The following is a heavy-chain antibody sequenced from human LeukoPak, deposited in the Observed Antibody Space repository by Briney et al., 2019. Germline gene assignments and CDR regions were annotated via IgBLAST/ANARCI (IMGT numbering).Heavy chain of an antibody. J-gene: IGHJ6*03. CDR2: IYYSGST. Sequence: PSETLSLTCTVSGGSISSSSYYWGWIRQPPGKGLEWIGSIYYSGSTYYNPSLKSRVTISVDTSKNQFSLKLSSVTAADTAVHYCARVDSGITIFGVVIKDYYYYMDVWGKGTTVTVSS. CDR3: ARVDSGITIFGVVIKDYYYYMDV. CDR1: GGSISSSSYY. V-gene: IGHV4-39*07. D-gene: IGHD3-3*01.